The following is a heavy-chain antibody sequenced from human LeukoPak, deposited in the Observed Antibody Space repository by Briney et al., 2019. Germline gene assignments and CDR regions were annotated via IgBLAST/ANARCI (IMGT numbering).Heavy chain of an antibody. D-gene: IGHD1-26*01. J-gene: IGHJ4*02. CDR3: ARDAVRSGEFDH. CDR1: GFTFSSYE. Sequence: GWSLRLYCAASGFTFSSYEMNWVRQAPGKGQEGASYIRSSGSPIYYADSVKGRFIISRDNAKNSLYLQMNSLRAEDTAVYYCARDAVRSGEFDHWGQGTLVTVSS. V-gene: IGHV3-48*03. CDR2: IRSSGSPI.